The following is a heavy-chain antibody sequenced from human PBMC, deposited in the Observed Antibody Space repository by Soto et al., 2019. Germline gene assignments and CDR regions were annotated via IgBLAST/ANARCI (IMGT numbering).Heavy chain of an antibody. CDR2: TYYRSKWYN. V-gene: IGHV6-1*01. J-gene: IGHJ5*02. D-gene: IGHD6-13*01. CDR1: GDSVSSNSAA. CDR3: SRDPIAAASSWFDP. Sequence: SQTLSLTCAISGDSVSSNSAAWNWIRQSPSRGLEWLGRTYYRSKWYNDYAVSVKSRITINPDTSKNQFSLQLNSVTPEDTAVYYCSRDPIAAASSWFDPWGQGILVTVSS.